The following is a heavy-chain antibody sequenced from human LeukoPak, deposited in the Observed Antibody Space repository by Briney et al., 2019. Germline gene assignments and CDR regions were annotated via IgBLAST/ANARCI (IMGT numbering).Heavy chain of an antibody. CDR2: IYSAGST. V-gene: IGHV3-53*01. Sequence: QTGGSLRLSCTVSGFTVSSNSMSWVRQAPGKGPEWVSFIYSAGSTHYSDSVKGRFTISIDNSKNTLYLQMNSLRAEDTAVYYCARRAGAYTHPYDYWGQGTLVTVS. J-gene: IGHJ4*02. CDR1: GFTVSSNS. CDR3: ARRAGAYTHPYDY. D-gene: IGHD3-16*01.